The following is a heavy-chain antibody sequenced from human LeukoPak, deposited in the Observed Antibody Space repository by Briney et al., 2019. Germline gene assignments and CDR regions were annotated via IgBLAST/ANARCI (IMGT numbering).Heavy chain of an antibody. CDR3: ARLFYYDSSGYSLFDY. CDR1: GGSISSYY. Sequence: TSETLSLTCTVSGGSISSYYWSWIRQPPGKGLEWIGYIYYSGSTNYNPSLKSRVTISVDTSKNQLSLKLSPVTAAATAVYYCARLFYYDSSGYSLFDYWGQGTLVTVSS. V-gene: IGHV4-59*08. J-gene: IGHJ4*02. D-gene: IGHD3-22*01. CDR2: IYYSGST.